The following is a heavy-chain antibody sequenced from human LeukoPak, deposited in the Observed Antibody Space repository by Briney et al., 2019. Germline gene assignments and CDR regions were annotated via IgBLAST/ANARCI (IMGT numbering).Heavy chain of an antibody. J-gene: IGHJ6*04. D-gene: IGHD4-17*01. CDR3: ARDLDTTVTMKGMDV. Sequence: SETLSLTCTVSGGSINSHYWGWVRQPPGKGLVWIGYIYSSGNTNYNPSLKSRVTISVDRSKNQFSLKLSSVTAADTAVYYCARDLDTTVTMKGMDVWGKGTTVTVSS. V-gene: IGHV4-59*11. CDR1: GGSINSHY. CDR2: IYSSGNT.